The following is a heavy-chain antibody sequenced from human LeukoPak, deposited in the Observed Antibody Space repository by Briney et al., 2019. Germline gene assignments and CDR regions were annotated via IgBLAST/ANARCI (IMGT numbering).Heavy chain of an antibody. V-gene: IGHV1-69*13. CDR3: ARAIGFGELFPGY. Sequence: SVKVSCKASGGTFSSYAISWVRQAPGQGLEWMGGIIPIFGTANYAQKFQGRVTITADESTSTAYMELSSLRSEDTAVYYCARAIGFGELFPGYSGQGTLVTVSS. CDR2: IIPIFGTA. D-gene: IGHD3-10*01. J-gene: IGHJ4*02. CDR1: GGTFSSYA.